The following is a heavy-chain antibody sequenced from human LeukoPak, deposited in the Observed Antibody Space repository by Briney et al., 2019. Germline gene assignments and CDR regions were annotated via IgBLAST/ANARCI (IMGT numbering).Heavy chain of an antibody. CDR3: AKDIAYYYDSSGPLFDN. J-gene: IGHJ4*02. CDR2: IRHDGSNK. D-gene: IGHD3-22*01. V-gene: IGHV3-30*02. CDR1: GFTVTSYG. Sequence: PGGSLRLSCAASGFTVTSYGMHWIRQAPGKGLEWVAFIRHDGSNKYYTDSVKGRFTISRDNSKNTLYLQMNSLRPEDTAVYYCAKDIAYYYDSSGPLFDNWGQGTLVTVSS.